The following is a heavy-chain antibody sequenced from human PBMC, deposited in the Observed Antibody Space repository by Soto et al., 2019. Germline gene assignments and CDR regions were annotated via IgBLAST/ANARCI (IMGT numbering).Heavy chain of an antibody. V-gene: IGHV4-30-2*01. Sequence: QLQLQESGSGLVKPSQTLSLTCAVSGGSISSGGYSWSWIRQPPGKGLEWIGYIYHSGSTYYNPSLKGRVTISGDRSKNQVPLKLGSVAAADTAVYYFAAGGGLPRYYWGQGTLVTVSS. CDR3: AAGGGLPRYY. CDR1: GGSISSGGYS. D-gene: IGHD5-12*01. J-gene: IGHJ4*02. CDR2: IYHSGST.